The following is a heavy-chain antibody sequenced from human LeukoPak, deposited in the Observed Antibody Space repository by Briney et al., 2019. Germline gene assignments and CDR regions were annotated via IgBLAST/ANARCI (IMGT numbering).Heavy chain of an antibody. D-gene: IGHD3-10*01. J-gene: IGHJ4*02. CDR2: IYTSGST. CDR1: GGSISSGSYY. Sequence: PSETLSLTCTVSGGSISSGSYYWSWIRQPAGKGLEWIGRIYTSGSTNYNPSLKSRVTISVDTSKNQFSLKLTSVTAADTAVYYCARAPCYGVRGVYFDYWGQGTLVTVSS. V-gene: IGHV4-61*02. CDR3: ARAPCYGVRGVYFDY.